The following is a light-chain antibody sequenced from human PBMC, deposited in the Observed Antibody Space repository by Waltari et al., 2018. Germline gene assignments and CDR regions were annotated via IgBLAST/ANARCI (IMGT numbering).Light chain of an antibody. CDR1: ASDVAFYNY. J-gene: IGLJ3*02. V-gene: IGLV2-14*03. CDR2: DVS. CDR3: NSYTGSSSWV. Sequence: QSALTQPASVSGSPGQSITISCTGTASDVAFYNYVSWYQQHPGKAPKVIIYDVSERPSGVSNRFSGSKSGNTAYLTISGLQAEDEADYYCNSYTGSSSWVFGGWTKLTV.